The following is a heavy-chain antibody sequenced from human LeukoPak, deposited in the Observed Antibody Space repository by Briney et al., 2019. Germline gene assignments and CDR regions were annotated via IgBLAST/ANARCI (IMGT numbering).Heavy chain of an antibody. V-gene: IGHV2-5*01. CDR1: GFSLSTSGVG. CDR3: AHVVPGDIGFDL. Sequence: SGPTLVNPTQTLTLTCTFSGFSLSTSGVGVAWIRQPPGKALEWLALIYGNDDKRYSPFLKSRLTITKDTSKNQVVLTVTNMDAVDTGTYYCAHVVPGDIGFDLWGRGTLVTVSS. J-gene: IGHJ2*01. D-gene: IGHD5-12*01. CDR2: IYGNDDK.